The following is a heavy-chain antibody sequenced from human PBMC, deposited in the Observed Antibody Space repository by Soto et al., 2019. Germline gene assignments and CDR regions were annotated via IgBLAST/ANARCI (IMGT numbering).Heavy chain of an antibody. CDR2: INDRGSI. V-gene: IGHV4-34*01. D-gene: IGHD3-9*01. J-gene: IGHJ2*01. CDR1: GGSFSGYY. Sequence: QVQLQQWGAGPLRPLETLSLTCGVSGGSFSGYYWAWIRQSPGEGLEWIGEINDRGSINYNPTLKSRVTISVDASKNTSSLELRALTAADTAVYCCAREGHAISTGPPWVWYFDLWGRGTLVTVSS. CDR3: AREGHAISTGPPWVWYFDL.